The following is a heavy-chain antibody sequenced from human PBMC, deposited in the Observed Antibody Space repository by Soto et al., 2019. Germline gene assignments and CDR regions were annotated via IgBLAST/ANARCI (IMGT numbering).Heavy chain of an antibody. CDR3: AKVPGVTRWYYAMAV. J-gene: IGHJ6*02. Sequence: PGGALRLSLAAPGFTLNSYCMHWGRPAPGKGLEWVAVISYDGSYKYYADSVKGRFTISRDNSKNTLYLQMNSLRVEDTAIYYCAKVPGVTRWYYAMAVWGQGTTVTVSS. CDR1: GFTLNSYC. CDR2: ISYDGSYK. V-gene: IGHV3-30*18. D-gene: IGHD2-21*02.